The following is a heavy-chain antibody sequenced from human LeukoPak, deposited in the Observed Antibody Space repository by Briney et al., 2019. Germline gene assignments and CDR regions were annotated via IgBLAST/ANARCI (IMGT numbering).Heavy chain of an antibody. Sequence: SVTVSRKASGGTFSSYAITWVRQAPGQGLEWMGGIIPIFGTANYAQKFQGRVTITADESTSTAYMELSSLRSEDTAVYYCARDKGEVTTYWGQGTLVTVSS. D-gene: IGHD4-17*01. CDR2: IIPIFGTA. V-gene: IGHV1-69*13. J-gene: IGHJ4*02. CDR3: ARDKGEVTTY. CDR1: GGTFSSYA.